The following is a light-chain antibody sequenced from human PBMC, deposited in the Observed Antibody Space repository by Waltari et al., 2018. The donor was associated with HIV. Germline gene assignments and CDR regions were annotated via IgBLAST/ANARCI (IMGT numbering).Light chain of an antibody. J-gene: IGKJ1*01. CDR3: MQALQTPRT. CDR1: QSLLHSNGYNY. Sequence: DIVMTQSPLFLPVTPGEPASISCRSSQSLLHSNGYNYLDWYLQKPGQSPQLLIFLGSNRASGVPDRFSVSGSDTDFTLKISRVEAEDVGVYYCMQALQTPRTFGQGTKVEIK. V-gene: IGKV2-28*01. CDR2: LGS.